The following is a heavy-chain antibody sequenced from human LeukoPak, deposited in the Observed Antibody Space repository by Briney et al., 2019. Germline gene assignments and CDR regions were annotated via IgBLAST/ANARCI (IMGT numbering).Heavy chain of an antibody. J-gene: IGHJ4*02. V-gene: IGHV4-34*01. CDR2: INHSGST. CDR1: GGSFSGYY. Sequence: SETLSLTCAVYGGSFSGYYWSLIRQPPGKGLEWIGEINHSGSTNYNPSLKSRVTISVDTSKNQFSLKLSSVTAADTAVYYCARRDYWGQGTLVTVSS. CDR3: ARRDY.